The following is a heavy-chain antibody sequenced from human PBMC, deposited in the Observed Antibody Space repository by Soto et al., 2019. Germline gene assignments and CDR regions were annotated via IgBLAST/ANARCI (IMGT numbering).Heavy chain of an antibody. J-gene: IGHJ4*02. CDR1: GFTFSNAW. CDR3: TTDMEFFFGAFSRTQYYFDY. CDR2: IKSKTDGWTT. Sequence: EVQLVESGGGLVKPGGSLRLSCAASGFTFSNAWMSWVRQAPGKGLEWVGRIKSKTDGWTTDYAAPVKGRFTISRDDSTNTLYMQMNSLKTEDTAVYYCTTDMEFFFGAFSRTQYYFDYWGQGTLVPVS. V-gene: IGHV3-15*01. D-gene: IGHD3-3*01.